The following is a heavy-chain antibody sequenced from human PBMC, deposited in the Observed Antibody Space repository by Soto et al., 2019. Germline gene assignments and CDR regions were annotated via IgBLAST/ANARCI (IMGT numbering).Heavy chain of an antibody. CDR1: GFTFSSYS. CDR3: AKKGTVVTGNDCFDP. V-gene: IGHV3-23*01. D-gene: IGHD1-1*01. CDR2: ISSSGYTT. Sequence: EVQLLESGGDLVQPGGSLRLSCAASGFTFSSYSMTWVRQAPEKGLEWVSIISSSGYTTYYADSVKGRFTISRDNSKNTLYLQMNSLRAEDTAVYYCAKKGTVVTGNDCFDPWGQGTLVTVSS. J-gene: IGHJ5*02.